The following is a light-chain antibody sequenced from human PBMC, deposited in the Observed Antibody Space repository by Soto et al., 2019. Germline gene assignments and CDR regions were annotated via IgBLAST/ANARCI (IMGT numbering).Light chain of an antibody. CDR2: INYDGTH. V-gene: IGLV4-69*01. CDR1: SGYSTYA. J-gene: IGLJ3*02. CDR3: QSLGTGIQV. Sequence: QPVLTQSPSASASLGPSVKLTCTLSSGYSTYAIAWHQQQSEKGPRFLMKINYDGTHSKGDGFFDRFSGSSSGAERHLTISSLQSEDEADYYCQSLGTGIQVFGGGTKLTVL.